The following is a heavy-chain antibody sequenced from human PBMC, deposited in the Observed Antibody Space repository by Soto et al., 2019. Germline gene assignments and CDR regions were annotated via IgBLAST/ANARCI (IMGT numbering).Heavy chain of an antibody. CDR3: ARDGIAAAGTSQFHYYHGMDV. Sequence: PSETLSLTCTVSGGSISSGGYYWSWIRQHPGKGLEWIGYIYYSGSTYYNPSLKSRVTISVDTSKNQFSLKLSSVTAADTAVYYCARDGIAAAGTSQFHYYHGMDVWGQGTTVTVSS. D-gene: IGHD6-13*01. J-gene: IGHJ6*02. CDR1: GGSISSGGYY. CDR2: IYYSGST. V-gene: IGHV4-31*03.